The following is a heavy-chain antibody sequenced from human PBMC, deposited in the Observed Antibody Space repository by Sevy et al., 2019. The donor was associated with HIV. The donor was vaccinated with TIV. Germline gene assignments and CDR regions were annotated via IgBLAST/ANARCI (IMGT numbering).Heavy chain of an antibody. CDR2: IYFSGST. CDR3: ARHGGLVDRGFDF. Sequence: SETLSLTCTVSGGSIARSSYDWGWICQSPGKGLEWIGSIYFSGSTSYATSLRSRVTISVDTSKNQVSLKMRSVTATDTAFYYCARHGGLVDRGFDFWGQGALVTVSS. V-gene: IGHV4-39*01. CDR1: GGSIARSSYD. D-gene: IGHD3-10*01. J-gene: IGHJ4*02.